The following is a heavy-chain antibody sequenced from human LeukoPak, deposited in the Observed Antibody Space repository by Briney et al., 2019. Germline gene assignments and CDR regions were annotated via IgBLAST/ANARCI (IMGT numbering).Heavy chain of an antibody. CDR1: GFTVSSNY. V-gene: IGHV4-59*05. CDR2: IYYSGST. CDR3: AMVRGVIEFDY. J-gene: IGHJ4*02. Sequence: PGGSLRLSCAASGFTVSSNYMSWVRQPPGKGLEWIGSIYYSGSTYYNPSLKSRVTISVDTSKNQFSLKLSSVTAADTAVYYCAMVRGVIEFDYWGQGTLVTVSS. D-gene: IGHD3-10*01.